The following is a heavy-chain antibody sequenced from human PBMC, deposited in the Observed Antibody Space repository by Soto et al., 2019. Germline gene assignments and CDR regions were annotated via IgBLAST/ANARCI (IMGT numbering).Heavy chain of an antibody. Sequence: QVQLQQWGAGLLKPSETLSLTCAVYGGSVSGYYWSWIRQPPGKGLEWIGEINHSGSTNYNPSLKSRVTISVDTSKNQFSLKLSSVTAADTAVYYCARKAATVTDFDYWGQGTLVTVSS. CDR1: GGSVSGYY. CDR3: ARKAATVTDFDY. CDR2: INHSGST. J-gene: IGHJ4*02. V-gene: IGHV4-34*01. D-gene: IGHD4-17*01.